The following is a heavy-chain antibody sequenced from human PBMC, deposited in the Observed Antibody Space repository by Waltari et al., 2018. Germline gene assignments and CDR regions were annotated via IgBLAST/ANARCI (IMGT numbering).Heavy chain of an antibody. Sequence: QVQLQESGPGLVKPSQTLSPTCTVSGGSISTRSYFWSWVRQPAGKGREWIGRIYGSGNTNYSPFFKSRVTITVDTAKSQFPLGLNSVTAAGTAVYYCARAFREGGVFDIWGQGTMVTVSS. J-gene: IGHJ3*02. D-gene: IGHD1-26*01. CDR1: GGSISTRSYF. CDR3: ARAFREGGVFDI. CDR2: IYGSGNT. V-gene: IGHV4-61*02.